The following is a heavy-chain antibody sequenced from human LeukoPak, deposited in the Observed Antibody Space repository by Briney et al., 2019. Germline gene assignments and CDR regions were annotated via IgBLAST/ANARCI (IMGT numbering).Heavy chain of an antibody. J-gene: IGHJ3*02. V-gene: IGHV3-53*01. CDR2: FYSGGRP. Sequence: PGGSLRLSCAASGFSVTSNYMTWVRQAPGKGLDWISIFYSGGRPHYADSMKGRFIISRDNSKNTLYLQMNSLRTEDTAVYYCARRRSGSPDDAFDIWGQGTLVTVSS. CDR1: GFSVTSNY. CDR3: ARRRSGSPDDAFDI. D-gene: IGHD1-26*01.